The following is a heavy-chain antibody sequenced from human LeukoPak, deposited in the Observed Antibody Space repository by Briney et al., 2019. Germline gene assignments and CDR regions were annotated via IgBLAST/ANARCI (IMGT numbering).Heavy chain of an antibody. CDR1: GFSFSSYA. CDR2: INSGGGST. J-gene: IGHJ5*02. CDR3: AKDIGGEVTGWFDP. V-gene: IGHV3-23*01. D-gene: IGHD2-21*02. Sequence: GGSLRLSCAASGFSFSSYAMSWVRQAPGKGLEWVSGINSGGGSTDYPDSVRGRFTISRDNSKNTLYLQMNSLRAEDMAVYYCAKDIGGEVTGWFDPWGQGTLVTVSS.